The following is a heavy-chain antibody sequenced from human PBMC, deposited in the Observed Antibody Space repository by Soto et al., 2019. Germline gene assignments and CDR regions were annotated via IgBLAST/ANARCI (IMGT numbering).Heavy chain of an antibody. V-gene: IGHV4-31*03. D-gene: IGHD3-10*01. CDR3: ARERGNGAIRYYYYYMDV. Sequence: QVQLQESGPGLVKPSQTLSLTCTVSGGSISSGGYYWSWIRQHPGKGLEWIGYIYYSGSTSYNPSLKRRVTVSVDTSKNQFSLKLSSVTAADTAVYYCARERGNGAIRYYYYYMDVWGKGPTVTVSS. J-gene: IGHJ6*03. CDR2: IYYSGST. CDR1: GGSISSGGYY.